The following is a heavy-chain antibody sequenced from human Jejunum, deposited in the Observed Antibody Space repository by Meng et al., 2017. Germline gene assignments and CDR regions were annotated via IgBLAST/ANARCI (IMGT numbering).Heavy chain of an antibody. CDR3: ARKGALEPLDY. J-gene: IGHJ4*02. V-gene: IGHV2-5*02. Sequence: QLTLKESGPPLVQHTQTLTLTCTFSGFPLSTRGVGVGWIRQPPGKALEWLAVIYWDDDKRYSPSLKTRVTITKDTSKNQVVLTMTNMDPVDTATYYCARKGALEPLDYWGQGTLVTVSS. CDR2: IYWDDDK. D-gene: IGHD1-1*01. CDR1: GFPLSTRGVG.